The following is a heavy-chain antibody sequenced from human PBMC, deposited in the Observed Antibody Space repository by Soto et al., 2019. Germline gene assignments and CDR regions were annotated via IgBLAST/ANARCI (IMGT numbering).Heavy chain of an antibody. CDR2: INHSGST. V-gene: IGHV4-34*01. CDR3: ARAFKFSYCSSTSCYANWFDP. CDR1: GGSFSGYY. Sequence: QVQLQQWGAGLLKPSETLSLTCAVYGGSFSGYYWSWIRQPPGKGLEWIGEINHSGSTNYNPSLKSRVTISVDTSKNQFSLTLSSVTAADTAVYYCARAFKFSYCSSTSCYANWFDPWGQGTLVTVSS. D-gene: IGHD2-2*01. J-gene: IGHJ5*02.